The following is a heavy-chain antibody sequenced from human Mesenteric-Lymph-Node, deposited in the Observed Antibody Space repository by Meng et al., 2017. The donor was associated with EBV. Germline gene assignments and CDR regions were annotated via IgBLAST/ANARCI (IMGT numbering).Heavy chain of an antibody. CDR1: GGSINSFY. CDR2: IYHSGST. V-gene: IGHV4-59*07. CDR3: ARGEVFDS. J-gene: IGHJ4*02. Sequence: QVQLQKAGPGLVKPSDTLSLTCNVSGGSINSFYWSWIRQPPGKGLEWIGYIYHSGSTNYNPSLKSRVTMSVDMSKNQFSLKLSSVTAADTAVYYCARGEVFDSWGQGTLVTVSS.